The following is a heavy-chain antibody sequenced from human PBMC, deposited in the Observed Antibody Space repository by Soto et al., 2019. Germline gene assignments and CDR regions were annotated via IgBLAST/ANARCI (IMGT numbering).Heavy chain of an antibody. V-gene: IGHV3-21*01. J-gene: IGHJ5*02. Sequence: GGSLRLSCAASGFTFSSYSMNWVRQAPGKGLEWVSSISSSSSYIYYADSVKGRFTISRDNAKNTLYLQMNSLRDEDTAVYYCATVATTSYNWFDPWGLGTLVTVSS. CDR2: ISSSSSYI. CDR3: ATVATTSYNWFDP. CDR1: GFTFSSYS. D-gene: IGHD5-12*01.